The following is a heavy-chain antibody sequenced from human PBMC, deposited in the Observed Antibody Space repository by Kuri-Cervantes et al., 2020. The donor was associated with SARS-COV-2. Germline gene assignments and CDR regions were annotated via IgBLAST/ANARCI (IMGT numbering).Heavy chain of an antibody. V-gene: IGHV3-30*01. CDR1: GFTFISYA. D-gene: IGHD6-6*01. CDR2: ISYDGTNK. Sequence: LSLTCAASGFTFISYAMHWVRQAPGQGLEWVAVISYDGTNKYYADSMKGRFTIPRDNSKHPLFLKMDSLRAEDTVVYYCARDSRISSKYYYYYGMDVWGQGTTVTVSS. CDR3: ARDSRISSKYYYYYGMDV. J-gene: IGHJ6*02.